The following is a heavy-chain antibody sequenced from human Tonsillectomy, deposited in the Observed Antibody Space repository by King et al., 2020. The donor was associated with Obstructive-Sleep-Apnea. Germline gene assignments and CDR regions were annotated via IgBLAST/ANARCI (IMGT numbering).Heavy chain of an antibody. Sequence: VQLVESGGGVVQPGRSLRLSCAASGFTFSSYGMHWVRQAPGKGLEWGAVISYDGSNKYYADSGKGRFTISIDNSKNTLYLQMNSLRAEDKAVYYCAKDYATMVRGVLYYYYYGMDVWGQGTTVTVSS. CDR2: ISYDGSNK. CDR1: GFTFSSYG. D-gene: IGHD3-10*01. CDR3: AKDYATMVRGVLYYYYYGMDV. J-gene: IGHJ6*02. V-gene: IGHV3-30*18.